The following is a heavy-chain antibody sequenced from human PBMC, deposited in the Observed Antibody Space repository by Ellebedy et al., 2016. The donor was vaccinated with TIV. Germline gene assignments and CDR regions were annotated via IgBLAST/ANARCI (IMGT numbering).Heavy chain of an antibody. J-gene: IGHJ2*01. CDR2: IYPGDSDT. Sequence: GESLKISCKGSGYSFTTYWIGWVRQMPGKGLEWMGIIYPGDSDTRYSPSFQGQVTISADKSISTAYLQWNSLKASDTATYYCARNLDWYFDLWGRGTLVTVSS. CDR3: ARNLDWYFDL. V-gene: IGHV5-51*01. CDR1: GYSFTTYW.